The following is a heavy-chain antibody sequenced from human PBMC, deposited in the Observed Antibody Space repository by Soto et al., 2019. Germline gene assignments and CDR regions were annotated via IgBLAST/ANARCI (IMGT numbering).Heavy chain of an antibody. V-gene: IGHV3-66*01. J-gene: IGHJ6*02. CDR3: ARKHNGMDV. CDR1: GFTVSINY. CDR2: LYSGGTT. Sequence: EVQLVESGGGLVQPGGSLRLSCAASGFTVSINYMSWVRQAPGKGLEWVSVLYSGGTTHYADPVKGRFTITRDNSKNTLYLQMNSLRAEDTAVYYCARKHNGMDVWGQGTTVTVSS.